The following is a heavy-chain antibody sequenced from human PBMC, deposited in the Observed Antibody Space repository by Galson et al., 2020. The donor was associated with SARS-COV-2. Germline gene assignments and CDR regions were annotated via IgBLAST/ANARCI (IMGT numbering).Heavy chain of an antibody. J-gene: IGHJ4*02. V-gene: IGHV3-53*01. CDR1: GLTVSSNY. D-gene: IGHD2-2*01. CDR3: AYVAAEYSSSQSLVH. Sequence: GSLRLSCAASGLTVSSNYMSWVRQDTGKGLQWVQAINRGGIYYADSVRGRFTISRDNSKNTLYLQMNSLRAEDTAVYYYAYVAAEYSSSQSLVHWGQGTLVTVTS. CDR2: INRGGI.